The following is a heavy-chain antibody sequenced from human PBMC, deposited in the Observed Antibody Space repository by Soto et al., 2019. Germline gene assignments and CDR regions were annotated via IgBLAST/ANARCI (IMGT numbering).Heavy chain of an antibody. D-gene: IGHD2-21*02. J-gene: IGHJ3*02. Sequence: SETLSLTCAVSGYSITRGYYWAWIRQPPGKGLEWIGSMHNSGGTNYNPSLKSRLTMSADTSKNQFSLKLSSVTAADTAVYHCARESSGGNFDFDIWGQGTMVTVSS. V-gene: IGHV4-38-2*02. CDR2: MHNSGGT. CDR3: ARESSGGNFDFDI. CDR1: GYSITRGYY.